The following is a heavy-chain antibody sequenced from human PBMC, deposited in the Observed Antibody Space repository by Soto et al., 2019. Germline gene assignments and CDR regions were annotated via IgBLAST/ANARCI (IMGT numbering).Heavy chain of an antibody. Sequence: PGGSLRLSCAASGFTFNTYGMHWVRQAPGKGLEWVAVISYDGGDKYYADSVKGRFTISRDNSKNTLYLQMNSLRPEDTAVFFCAKANRGSGNHFDYWGQGTLVTVYS. CDR2: ISYDGGDK. D-gene: IGHD3-16*01. CDR3: AKANRGSGNHFDY. CDR1: GFTFNTYG. J-gene: IGHJ4*02. V-gene: IGHV3-30*18.